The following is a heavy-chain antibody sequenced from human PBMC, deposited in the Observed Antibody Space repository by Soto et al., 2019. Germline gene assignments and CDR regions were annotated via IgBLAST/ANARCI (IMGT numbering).Heavy chain of an antibody. V-gene: IGHV1-3*01. CDR3: ARSYCSGGSCYTPDYYYGMDV. Sequence: ASVKVSCKASGNTVPNYAIHWVRQAPGQRLEWMGWINGGNGNTYYSEHFQGRVTFTRDTSASTAYMELSSLRSGDTAVYYCARSYCSGGSCYTPDYYYGMDVWGQGTTVTVSS. D-gene: IGHD2-15*01. CDR1: GNTVPNYA. CDR2: INGGNGNT. J-gene: IGHJ6*02.